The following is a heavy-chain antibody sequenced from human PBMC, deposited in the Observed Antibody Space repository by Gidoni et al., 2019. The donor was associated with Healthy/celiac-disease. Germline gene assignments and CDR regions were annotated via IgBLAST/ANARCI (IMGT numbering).Heavy chain of an antibody. J-gene: IGHJ4*02. CDR3: ARDRGWYCSGGSCYPKTPLGN. D-gene: IGHD2-15*01. CDR1: GGTFSSYH. CDR2: IIPIFGTA. V-gene: IGHV1-69*01. Sequence: QVQLVQSGAGVKKPGSSGKVSCKASGGTFSSYHISCVRQAPGQGLEWMGGIIPIFGTANYAQKFQGRVTITADESTSTAYMELSSLRSEDTAVYYCARDRGWYCSGGSCYPKTPLGNWGQGTLVTVSS.